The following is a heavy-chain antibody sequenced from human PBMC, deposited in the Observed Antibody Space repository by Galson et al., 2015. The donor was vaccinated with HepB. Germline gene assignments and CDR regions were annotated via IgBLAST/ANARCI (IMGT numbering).Heavy chain of an antibody. J-gene: IGHJ4*02. CDR1: GFIFRDYY. V-gene: IGHV3-11*06. CDR3: AREGGYSSGHFDY. D-gene: IGHD6-19*01. Sequence: SLRLSCAASGFIFRDYYMTWIRQAPGKGLEWVSFIRSSSGYTNYADSVKGRFTISRDNAKNSLFLQMNSLRAEDTAVYYCAREGGYSSGHFDYWGQGTLVTVSS. CDR2: IRSSSGYT.